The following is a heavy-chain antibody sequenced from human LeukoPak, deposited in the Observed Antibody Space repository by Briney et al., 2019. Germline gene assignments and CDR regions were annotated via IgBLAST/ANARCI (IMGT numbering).Heavy chain of an antibody. CDR1: GFSFSNYG. D-gene: IGHD5-12*01. V-gene: IGHV3-48*02. Sequence: GRSLRLSRAASGFSFSNYGMNWVRQAPGKRRAWVSYISSSSDSIYYADSVKGRFTISRDNAENSLYLQLNSLRDEETAVYYCARAMRSGYDYWGQGALVTVSP. CDR2: ISSSSDSI. CDR3: ARAMRSGYDY. J-gene: IGHJ4*02.